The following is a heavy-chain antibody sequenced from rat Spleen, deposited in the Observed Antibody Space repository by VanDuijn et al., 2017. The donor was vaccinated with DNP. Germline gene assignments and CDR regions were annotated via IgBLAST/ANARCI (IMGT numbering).Heavy chain of an antibody. CDR3: ARGVSSYDGYNSYWYFDF. V-gene: IGHV3-1*01. J-gene: IGHJ1*01. CDR2: INYSGST. CDR1: GYSITSNY. Sequence: EVQLQESGPGLVKPSQSLSLTCSVTGYSITSNYWAWIRKFPGNKMEWIGYINYSGSTGYNPSLKSRISITRDTSKNEFFLQLNSVTTENTDKYYFARGVSSYDGYNSYWYFDFWGPGTMVTVSS. D-gene: IGHD1-9*01.